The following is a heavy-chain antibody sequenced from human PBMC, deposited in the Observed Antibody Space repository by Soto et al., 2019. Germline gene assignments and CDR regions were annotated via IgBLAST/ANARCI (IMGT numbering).Heavy chain of an antibody. Sequence: ASVKVSCKASGGTFSSYAISWVRQAPGQGLEWMGGIIPIFGTANYAQKFQGRVTITADKSTSTAYMELSSLRSEDTAVYYCERGSRSGRYVYWGQGTLVTVSS. D-gene: IGHD1-26*01. CDR1: GGTFSSYA. CDR2: IIPIFGTA. CDR3: ERGSRSGRYVY. V-gene: IGHV1-69*06. J-gene: IGHJ1*01.